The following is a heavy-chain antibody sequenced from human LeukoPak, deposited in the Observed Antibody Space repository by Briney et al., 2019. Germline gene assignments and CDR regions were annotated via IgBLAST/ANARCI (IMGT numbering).Heavy chain of an antibody. J-gene: IGHJ4*02. CDR3: ARDPSIAAAVTGHFHY. CDR1: GYTFTVYY. Sequence: ASVKVSCKASGYTFTVYYMHWVRQAPGQGLEWMGWINPNSGGTNYAQKFQGRVTITTDTSISTAYMGQSRLRSDDTDVYSSARDPSIAAAVTGHFHYWGQGTLVTVSS. CDR2: INPNSGGT. D-gene: IGHD6-25*01. V-gene: IGHV1-2*02.